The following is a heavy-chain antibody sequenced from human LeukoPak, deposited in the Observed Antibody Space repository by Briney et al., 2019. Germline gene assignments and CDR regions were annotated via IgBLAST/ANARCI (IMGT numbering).Heavy chain of an antibody. CDR3: ARTYYYDSSGYRIASDYYMDV. CDR1: GYTFTGYY. J-gene: IGHJ6*03. D-gene: IGHD3-22*01. V-gene: IGHV1-46*01. Sequence: ASVKVSCKASGYTFTGYYMHWVRQAPGQGLEWMGIINPSGGSTSYAQKFQGRVTMTRDMSTSTVYMELSSLRSEDTAVYYCARTYYYDSSGYRIASDYYMDVWGKGTTVTVSS. CDR2: INPSGGST.